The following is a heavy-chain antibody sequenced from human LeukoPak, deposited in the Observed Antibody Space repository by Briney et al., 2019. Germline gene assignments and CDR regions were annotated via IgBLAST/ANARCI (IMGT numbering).Heavy chain of an antibody. Sequence: PGGSLRLSCAASGFTFSSHSMNWFRQAPGKGLEWFSYIDSSSSTIYYADSVKGRFAISRDNAKNSLYLQMNSLRDEDTAVYYCARLPYSSGSPDYWGQGTLVTVSS. J-gene: IGHJ4*02. CDR2: IDSSSSTI. CDR3: ARLPYSSGSPDY. V-gene: IGHV3-48*02. D-gene: IGHD6-19*01. CDR1: GFTFSSHS.